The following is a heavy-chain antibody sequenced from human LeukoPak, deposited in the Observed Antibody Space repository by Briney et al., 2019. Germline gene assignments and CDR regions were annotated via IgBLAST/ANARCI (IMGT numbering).Heavy chain of an antibody. V-gene: IGHV1-2*04. CDR3: ARGRMVRGVDFDY. CDR2: INPNSGGT. D-gene: IGHD3-10*01. Sequence: ASVKVSCKASGYTFTSYGISWVRQAPGQGLEWMGWINPNSGGTNYAQKFQGWVTMTRDTSISTAYMELSRLRSDDTAVYYCARGRMVRGVDFDYWGQGTLVTVSS. J-gene: IGHJ4*02. CDR1: GYTFTSYG.